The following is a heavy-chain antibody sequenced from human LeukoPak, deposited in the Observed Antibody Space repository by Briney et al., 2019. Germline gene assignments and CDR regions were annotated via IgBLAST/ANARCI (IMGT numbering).Heavy chain of an antibody. J-gene: IGHJ4*02. V-gene: IGHV3-53*01. D-gene: IGHD6-19*01. Sequence: PGGSLRLSCAASRFTVSSNFMSWVRQAPGKGLEWVSVIFSDGTTYYTDSVKGRFTISRDNSKNTLYLQMNSLRAEDTAVYYCAGGVRTSGWLDYWGQGTLVTVSS. CDR1: RFTVSSNF. CDR2: IFSDGTT. CDR3: AGGVRTSGWLDY.